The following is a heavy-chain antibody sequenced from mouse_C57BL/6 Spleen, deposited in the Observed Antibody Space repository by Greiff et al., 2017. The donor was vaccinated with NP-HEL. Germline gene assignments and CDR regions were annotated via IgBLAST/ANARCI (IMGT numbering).Heavy chain of an antibody. J-gene: IGHJ3*01. CDR1: GFTFSDYY. V-gene: IGHV5-12*01. CDR2: ISNGGGST. Sequence: EVQVVESGGGLVQPGGSLKLSCAASGFTFSDYYMYWVRQTPEKRLEWVAYISNGGGSTYYPDTVKGRFTISRDNAKNTLYLQMSRLKSEDTAMYYCASPRDYGSTWFAYWGKGTLVTVSA. CDR3: ASPRDYGSTWFAY. D-gene: IGHD1-1*01.